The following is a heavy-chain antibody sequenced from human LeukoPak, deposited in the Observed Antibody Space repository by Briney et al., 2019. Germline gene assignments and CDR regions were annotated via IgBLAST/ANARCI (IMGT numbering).Heavy chain of an antibody. D-gene: IGHD4-23*01. CDR3: ASATFDYGGNHDY. CDR1: GYSISSGYY. J-gene: IGHJ4*02. CDR2: IYHSGST. Sequence: PSETLSLTCAVSGYSISSGYYWGWIRQPPGKGLEWIGSIYHSGSTYYNPSLKSRVTISVDTSKNQLSLKLSSVTAADTAVYYCASATFDYGGNHDYWGQGTLVTVSS. V-gene: IGHV4-38-2*01.